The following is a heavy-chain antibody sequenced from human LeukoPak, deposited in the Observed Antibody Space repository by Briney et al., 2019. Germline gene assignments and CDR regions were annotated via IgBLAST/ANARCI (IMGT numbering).Heavy chain of an antibody. CDR1: GFTFSSYS. Sequence: GGSLRLSCAASGFTFSSYSMNWVRQAPGKGLEWVSSISSSSSYIYYADSVKGRFTISRDNAKNSLYLQMNSLRAEDTAVYYCARYCNGDTCDGALDLWGQGTLVTVSS. D-gene: IGHD2-15*01. V-gene: IGHV3-21*01. J-gene: IGHJ3*01. CDR3: ARYCNGDTCDGALDL. CDR2: ISSSSSYI.